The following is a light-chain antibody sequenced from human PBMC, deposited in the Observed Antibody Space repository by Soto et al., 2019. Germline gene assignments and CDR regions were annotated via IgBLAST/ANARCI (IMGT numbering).Light chain of an antibody. CDR3: PHDGNSPQT. Sequence: EVVLSQPPGAVSLSPGGRATLCCRVSQTVSGSFLTWHQHTPDLARRRLSDAASSSATGIPDRFSGSGSGTDVTHPLSRLVPEDFSVQSGPHDGNSPQTFGQGTIVDI. CDR2: AAS. V-gene: IGKV3-20*01. J-gene: IGKJ1*01. CDR1: QTVSGSF.